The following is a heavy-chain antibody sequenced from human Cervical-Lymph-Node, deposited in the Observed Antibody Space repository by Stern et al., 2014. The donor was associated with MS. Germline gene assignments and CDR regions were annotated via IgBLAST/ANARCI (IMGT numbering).Heavy chain of an antibody. CDR3: ARHHGHSPTPFDS. CDR2: IFPGDSNT. V-gene: IGHV5-51*01. Sequence: LQLQESGAEVKKPGESLKISCKASRDSFTHYWIGWVRQMPGKGLERMGIIFPGDSNTKYSPSCEAQVTFSGNRSTPPATLHGSSLKASDTAIYYCARHHGHSPTPFDSWGQGTRVTVSS. J-gene: IGHJ4*02. D-gene: IGHD5-24*01. CDR1: RDSFTHYW.